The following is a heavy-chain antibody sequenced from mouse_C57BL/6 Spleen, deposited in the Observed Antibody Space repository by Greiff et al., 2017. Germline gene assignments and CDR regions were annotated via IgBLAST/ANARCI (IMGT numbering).Heavy chain of an antibody. CDR2: INPHNGGT. CDR3: AREGDSSGYYFDY. CDR1: GSTFTDYY. J-gene: IGHJ2*01. Sequence: VQLQQSGPELVKPGASVKISCKASGSTFTDYYMNWVTQSHGQSLAWIGDINPHNGGTSYNQTFKGQAPLTVATSSSTAYMELRSLTSEDSAVYYGAREGDSSGYYFDYWGQGTTLTVSS. V-gene: IGHV1-26*01. D-gene: IGHD3-2*02.